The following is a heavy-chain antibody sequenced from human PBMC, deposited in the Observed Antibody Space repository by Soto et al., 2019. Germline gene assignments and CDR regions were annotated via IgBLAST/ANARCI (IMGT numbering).Heavy chain of an antibody. Sequence: SETLSLTCTVSGGSVSSGDYYWSWIRQPPGKGLEWLGFIYFNGSTNYNPSLKSRVTISSDTSKNQFSLRLTSLTVSDTTVYFCARDRPRTIYSSDYYYYGLDDWGQVTTVTVCS. CDR3: ARDRPRTIYSSDYYYYGLDD. V-gene: IGHV4-61*08. CDR1: GGSVSSGDYY. CDR2: IYFNGST. D-gene: IGHD6-25*01. J-gene: IGHJ6*02.